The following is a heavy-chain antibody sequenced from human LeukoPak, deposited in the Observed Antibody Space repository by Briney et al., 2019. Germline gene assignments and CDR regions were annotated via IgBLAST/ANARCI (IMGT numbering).Heavy chain of an antibody. CDR3: ARDPYDFWSGWVTYYYYYMDV. V-gene: IGHV3-30*04. Sequence: GGSLRLSCAASGFTFSSYAMHWVRQAPGKGLEWVAVISYDGSNKYYADSVKGRFTISRDNSKNTLYLQMNSLRAEDTAVYYCARDPYDFWSGWVTYYYYYMDVWGKGTTVTVSS. CDR1: GFTFSSYA. J-gene: IGHJ6*03. D-gene: IGHD3-3*01. CDR2: ISYDGSNK.